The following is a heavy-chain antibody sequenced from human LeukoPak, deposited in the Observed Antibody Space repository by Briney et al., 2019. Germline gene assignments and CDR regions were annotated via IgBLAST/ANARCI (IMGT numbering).Heavy chain of an antibody. D-gene: IGHD3-16*01. J-gene: IGHJ6*02. Sequence: PGRSLRLSCAASGFTFSSYAMHWVRQAPGKGLEWVAVISYDGSNKYYADSVKGRFTISRDNSKNTLYLQMNSLRAEDTAVYYCARGGGEGARWGYYYYGMDVWGQGTTVTGSS. CDR2: ISYDGSNK. V-gene: IGHV3-30-3*01. CDR1: GFTFSSYA. CDR3: ARGGGEGARWGYYYYGMDV.